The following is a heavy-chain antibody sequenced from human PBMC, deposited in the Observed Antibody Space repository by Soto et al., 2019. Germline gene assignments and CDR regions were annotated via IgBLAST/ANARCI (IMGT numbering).Heavy chain of an antibody. D-gene: IGHD5-18*01. CDR3: ASRRDGYSVIAY. J-gene: IGHJ4*02. CDR2: IYHSGTT. V-gene: IGHV4-4*02. Sequence: ASETLSLTCAFSGASISSSNWWIWVRQPPGKGLEWIGEIYHSGTTNYNPSLKSRVTISVDKSKNQFSLNLNSVTAADTAVYYCASRRDGYSVIAYWGQGTLVTVSS. CDR1: GASISSSNW.